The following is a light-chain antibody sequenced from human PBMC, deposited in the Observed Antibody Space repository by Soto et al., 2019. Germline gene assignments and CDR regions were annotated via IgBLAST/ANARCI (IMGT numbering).Light chain of an antibody. CDR1: QSVGSD. J-gene: IGKJ5*01. CDR3: QQFYNYPRT. CDR2: GAS. V-gene: IGKV3-15*01. Sequence: EILMTQSPATLSVSPGERATLSCRASQSVGSDLAWYQQKPGQAPRLLIYGASTRATGIPARFSGSGSGTEFTLTISSLKSEDFGTYYCQQFYNYPRTFGHGTRLEIK.